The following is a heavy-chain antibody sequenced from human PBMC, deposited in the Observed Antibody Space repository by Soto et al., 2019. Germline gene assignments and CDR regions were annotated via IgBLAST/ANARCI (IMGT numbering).Heavy chain of an antibody. J-gene: IGHJ4*02. CDR3: TKNNYFDY. CDR1: GFTFSNYA. CDR2: INIVGGNT. V-gene: IGHV3-23*01. Sequence: VQLLESGGGLVQPGGSLRLSCAASGFTFSNYAMSWVRQAPGKALEWVSSINIVGGNTNYADSVRGRFTMSRDNSKNTVFLQMNSLRAEDTAIHYCTKNNYFDYWGQGTLVNAAS.